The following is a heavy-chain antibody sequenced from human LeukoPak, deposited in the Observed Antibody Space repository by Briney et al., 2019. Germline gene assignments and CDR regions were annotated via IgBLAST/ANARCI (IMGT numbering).Heavy chain of an antibody. CDR3: TRDRTTITRGAFDI. J-gene: IGHJ3*02. Sequence: PSETLSLTCIVSGDSISSYYWSWIRQPPGRGLEWIGDIRYSGSTTYNPSLKSRVTISRDTSKNQFSLKLRSVTAADTAVYFCTRDRTTITRGAFDIWGQGTMVTVSS. V-gene: IGHV4-59*01. CDR1: GDSISSYY. CDR2: IRYSGST. D-gene: IGHD4-11*01.